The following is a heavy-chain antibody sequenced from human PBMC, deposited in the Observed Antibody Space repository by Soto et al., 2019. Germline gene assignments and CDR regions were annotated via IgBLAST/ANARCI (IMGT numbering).Heavy chain of an antibody. V-gene: IGHV3-43*01. J-gene: IGHJ6*02. Sequence: GGSLRLSCAASGFTFDDYTMHWVRQAPGKGLEWVSLISWDGGSTYYADSVKGRFTVSRDNSKNSLYLQMNSLRTEDTALYYCAKEYSPYYDFWSGYRGALGRYGMDVWGQVTTVTVSS. CDR2: ISWDGGST. CDR3: AKEYSPYYDFWSGYRGALGRYGMDV. D-gene: IGHD3-3*01. CDR1: GFTFDDYT.